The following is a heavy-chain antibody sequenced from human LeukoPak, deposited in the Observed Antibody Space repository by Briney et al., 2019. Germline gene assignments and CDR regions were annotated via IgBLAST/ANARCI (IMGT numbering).Heavy chain of an antibody. D-gene: IGHD6-13*01. V-gene: IGHV1-2*02. CDR3: ARGLQYSSSWYADSYYYMDV. J-gene: IGHJ6*03. CDR1: GYTFTGYY. Sequence: SVKVSCKASGYTFTGYYMHWARQAPGQGLEWMGWIDPNSGGTNYAQKFQGRVTMTRDTSISTAYIELSRLRSDDTAVYYCARGLQYSSSWYADSYYYMDVWGKGTTVTVSS. CDR2: IDPNSGGT.